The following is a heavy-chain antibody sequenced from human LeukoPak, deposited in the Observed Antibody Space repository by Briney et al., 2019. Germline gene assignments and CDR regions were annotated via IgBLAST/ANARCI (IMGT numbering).Heavy chain of an antibody. D-gene: IGHD2-2*01. Sequence: GASVKVSCKASGGTFSSYAISWVRQAPGQGLEWMGRIIPILGIANYAQKFQGRVTITADKSTSTAYMELSSLRSEDTAVYYCARGTRYCSSTSCYHSFDPWGQGTLVTVSS. CDR2: IIPILGIA. J-gene: IGHJ5*02. V-gene: IGHV1-69*04. CDR3: ARGTRYCSSTSCYHSFDP. CDR1: GGTFSSYA.